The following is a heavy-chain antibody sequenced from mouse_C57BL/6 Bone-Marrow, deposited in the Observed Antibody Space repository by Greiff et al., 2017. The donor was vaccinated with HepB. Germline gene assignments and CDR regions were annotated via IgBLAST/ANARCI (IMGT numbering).Heavy chain of an antibody. CDR1: GYTFTSYW. V-gene: IGHV1-61*01. CDR3: ARFDAYWYFDV. CDR2: IYPSDSET. D-gene: IGHD2-3*01. J-gene: IGHJ1*03. Sequence: VKLQQPGAELVRPGSSVKLSCKASGYTFTSYWMDWVKQRPGQGLEWIGNIYPSDSETHYNQKFKDKATLTVDKSSSTAYMQLSSLTSEDSAVYYCARFDAYWYFDVWGTGTTVTVSS.